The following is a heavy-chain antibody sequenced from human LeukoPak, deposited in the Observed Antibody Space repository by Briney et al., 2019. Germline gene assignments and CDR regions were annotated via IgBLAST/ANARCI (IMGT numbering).Heavy chain of an antibody. CDR2: ISGSGGST. CDR1: GFTFSSYA. J-gene: IGHJ4*02. V-gene: IGHV3-23*01. CDR3: AKGGRTTIFGVVITHFDY. Sequence: GGSLRLSCAASGFTFSSYAMSWVRQAPGKGLEWVSAISGSGGSTYYTDSVKGRFTISRDNSNNTLYLQMNSLRAEDTAVYYCAKGGRTTIFGVVITHFDYWGQGTLVTVSS. D-gene: IGHD3-3*01.